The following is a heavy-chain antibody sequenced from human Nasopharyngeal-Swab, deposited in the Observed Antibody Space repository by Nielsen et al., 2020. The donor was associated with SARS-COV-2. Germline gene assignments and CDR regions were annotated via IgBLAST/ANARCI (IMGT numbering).Heavy chain of an antibody. J-gene: IGHJ6*03. V-gene: IGHV3-53*01. CDR2: IYSGGST. D-gene: IGHD6-25*01. Sequence: VRQAPGKGLEWVSVIYSGGSTYYADSAKGRFTISRDNSKNTLYLQMNSLRAEDTAVYYCARDRFSGYMDVWGKGTTVTVSS. CDR3: ARDRFSGYMDV.